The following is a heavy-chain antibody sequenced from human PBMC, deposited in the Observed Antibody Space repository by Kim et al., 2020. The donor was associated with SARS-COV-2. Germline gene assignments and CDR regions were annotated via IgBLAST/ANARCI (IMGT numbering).Heavy chain of an antibody. CDR1: GGSFSGYY. J-gene: IGHJ3*02. CDR3: ARGGENYDFPSDAFDI. V-gene: IGHV4-34*01. D-gene: IGHD3-3*01. Sequence: SETLSLTCAVYGGSFSGYYWSWIRQPPGKGLEWIGEINHSGSTNYNPSLKSRVTISVDTSKNQFSLKLSSVTAADTAVYYCARGGENYDFPSDAFDIWGQGTMVTVSS. CDR2: INHSGST.